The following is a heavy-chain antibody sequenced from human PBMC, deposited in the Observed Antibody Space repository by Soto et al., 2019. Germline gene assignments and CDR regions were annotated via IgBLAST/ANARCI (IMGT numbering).Heavy chain of an antibody. Sequence: SETLSLTCSVLDGSISDSRYYWGWIRKSPDKRFEWIGSISHEGDAYYTPPLKSRVNLLADTSRNQFSLTMKSVTVADTALYFCARPVYGDYLGGNWFDPWGQGVPVTVSS. CDR3: ARPVYGDYLGGNWFDP. CDR2: ISHEGDA. V-gene: IGHV4-39*01. CDR1: DGSISDSRYY. D-gene: IGHD4-17*01. J-gene: IGHJ5*02.